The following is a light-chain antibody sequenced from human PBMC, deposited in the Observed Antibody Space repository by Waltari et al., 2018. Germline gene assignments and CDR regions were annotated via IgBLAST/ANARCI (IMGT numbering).Light chain of an antibody. CDR3: CSYAGNYVWV. J-gene: IGLJ3*02. CDR1: SSDIGRYDI. V-gene: IGLV2-23*02. Sequence: QSALTQPAAVSGSPGQSVTISCTGASSDIGRYDIVSWYQQHPGNAPKLVISDVSKRPSGVSDRFSGSQSGDTASLTISGLQFEDEADYYCCSYAGNYVWVFGVGTRLTVL. CDR2: DVS.